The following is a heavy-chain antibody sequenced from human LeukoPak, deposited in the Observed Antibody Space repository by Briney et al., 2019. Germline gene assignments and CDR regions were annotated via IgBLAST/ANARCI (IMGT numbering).Heavy chain of an antibody. Sequence: PGGSLRLSCAASGFTFSAYYMSWIRQAPGKGLEWVSYIGTSGSTMYYADSVKGRFTISRDNAKNSLYLQMNSLRAEDTAVYYCARVGSIAAAGTIDYWGQGTLVTVSS. J-gene: IGHJ4*02. CDR2: IGTSGSTM. CDR1: GFTFSAYY. CDR3: ARVGSIAAAGTIDY. V-gene: IGHV3-11*01. D-gene: IGHD6-13*01.